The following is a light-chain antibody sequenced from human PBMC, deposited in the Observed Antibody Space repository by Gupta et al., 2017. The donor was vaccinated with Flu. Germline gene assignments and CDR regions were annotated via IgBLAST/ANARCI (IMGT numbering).Light chain of an antibody. CDR3: RQTLQTPYT. J-gene: IGKJ2*01. V-gene: IGKV2-28*01. Sequence: VTPGETAAISCRSSQGLLHSNGYTYLDWFLQKPGQSPQLLIFLGSKRASGVPDRFSGSGSGTDFTLKITRVEAEDVGVYYCRQTLQTPYTFGQGTKMDIK. CDR2: LGS. CDR1: QGLLHSNGYTY.